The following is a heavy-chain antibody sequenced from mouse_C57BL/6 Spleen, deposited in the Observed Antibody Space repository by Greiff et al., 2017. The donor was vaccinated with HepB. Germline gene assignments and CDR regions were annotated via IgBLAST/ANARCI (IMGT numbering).Heavy chain of an antibody. D-gene: IGHD1-1*01. J-gene: IGHJ4*01. V-gene: IGHV2-2*01. Sequence: QVQLQQSGPGLVQPSQSLSITCTVSGFSLTSYGVHWVRQSPGKGLEWLGVIWSGGSTDYNAAFISRLSISKDNSKSQVFFKMNSLQADDTAIYYCARWGIITTVVDYAMDYWGQGTSVTVSS. CDR1: GFSLTSYG. CDR2: IWSGGST. CDR3: ARWGIITTVVDYAMDY.